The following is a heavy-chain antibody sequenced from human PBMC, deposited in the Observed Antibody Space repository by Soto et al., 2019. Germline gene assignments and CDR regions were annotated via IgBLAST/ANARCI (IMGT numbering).Heavy chain of an antibody. CDR2: TSIYNGHT. J-gene: IGHJ4*02. V-gene: IGHV1-18*01. CDR3: ARWDDYGASDQYHFDQ. CDR1: GYTFTASG. D-gene: IGHD4-17*01. Sequence: ASVKVSCKASGYTFTASGISWVGQAPGQGLEWMGWTSIYNGHTEYSPKFLGRVVVTTDTSADTAYLELKSLRPDDAALYYCARWDDYGASDQYHFDQWGQGTLVTVSS.